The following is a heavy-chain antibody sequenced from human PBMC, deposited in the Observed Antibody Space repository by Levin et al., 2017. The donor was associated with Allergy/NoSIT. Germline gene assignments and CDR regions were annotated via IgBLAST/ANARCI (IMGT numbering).Heavy chain of an antibody. D-gene: IGHD3-22*01. V-gene: IGHV3-23*01. Sequence: PTGGSLRLSCATSGFTFRSYSMSWVRQAPGKGLEWVAGIASYGDERYYADSVKGRFTISRDVSENTLFLQMTSLTAEDTALYYCAAAYYVDTSGFDYWGQGTQVKVSS. J-gene: IGHJ4*02. CDR3: AAAYYVDTSGFDY. CDR2: IASYGDER. CDR1: GFTFRSYS.